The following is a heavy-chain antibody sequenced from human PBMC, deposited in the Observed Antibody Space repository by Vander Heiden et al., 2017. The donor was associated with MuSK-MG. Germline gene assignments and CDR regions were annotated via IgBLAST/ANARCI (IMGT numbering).Heavy chain of an antibody. V-gene: IGHV3-66*01. CDR3: AIGGF. CDR2: IHSGGST. Sequence: EVQVVDSGGGLVQPGGSLRLSCAASGLTVSSSPMTWVRQAPGRGLEWVSVIHSGGSTYYTDSVKDRFTISRDNSKKTLYLQMNSLRAEDTAVYYCAIGGFWGQGTLVTVSS. J-gene: IGHJ4*02. CDR1: GLTVSSSP. D-gene: IGHD3-10*01.